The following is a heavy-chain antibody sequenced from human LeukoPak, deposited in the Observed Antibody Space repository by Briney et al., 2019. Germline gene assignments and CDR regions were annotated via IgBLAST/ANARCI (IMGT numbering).Heavy chain of an antibody. CDR2: IYYSGST. D-gene: IGHD6-13*01. CDR3: ARAQSWDAFDI. J-gene: IGHJ3*02. V-gene: IGHV4-59*01. CDR1: GGSISSYY. Sequence: SETLSLTCPVSGGSISSYYWSWIRQPPGKGLEWIGYIYYSGSTNYNPSLKSRVTISVDTSKNQFSLKLSSVTAADTAVYYCARAQSWDAFDIWGQGTMVTVSS.